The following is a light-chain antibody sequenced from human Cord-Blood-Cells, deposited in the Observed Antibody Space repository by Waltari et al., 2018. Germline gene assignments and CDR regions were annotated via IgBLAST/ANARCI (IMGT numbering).Light chain of an antibody. CDR1: QSVSSY. J-gene: IGKJ4*01. V-gene: IGKV3-11*01. CDR2: DAS. CDR3: QQRSNWPPAT. Sequence: EIVLTQSLATLSLSPGERATLSCRASQSVSSYLAWYQQKPGQAPRLLIYDASNRATGIPARFSGSGSGTDFTLIISSLEPEDFAVYYCQQRSNWPPATFGGGTKVEIK.